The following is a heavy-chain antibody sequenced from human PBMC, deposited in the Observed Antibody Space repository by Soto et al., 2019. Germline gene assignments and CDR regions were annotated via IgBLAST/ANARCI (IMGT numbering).Heavy chain of an antibody. V-gene: IGHV3-23*01. Sequence: PGGSLRLSCAASGFTFSNYAMNWVRPAPGKGLEWVSAISSGGTSTYYADSVKGRFTISRDNSKNTVYLQMNSLRAEDTAVYYCAKGRNSGSFYTDFEYWGQGTLVTVSS. CDR3: AKGRNSGSFYTDFEY. CDR2: ISSGGTST. CDR1: GFTFSNYA. D-gene: IGHD3-10*01. J-gene: IGHJ4*02.